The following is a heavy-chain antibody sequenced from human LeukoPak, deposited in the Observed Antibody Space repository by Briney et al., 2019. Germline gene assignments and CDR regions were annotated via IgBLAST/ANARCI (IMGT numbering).Heavy chain of an antibody. V-gene: IGHV4-59*01. CDR2: IYYSGST. Sequence: SETLSLTCTVSGGSISSYYWSWIRQPPGKGLEWIGYIYYSGSTNYNPSLKSRVTISVDTSKNQFSLKLSSVTAADTAVYYCAGLLGGARVYWGQGTLVTVSS. CDR3: AGLLGGARVY. CDR1: GGSISSYY. J-gene: IGHJ4*02. D-gene: IGHD1-26*01.